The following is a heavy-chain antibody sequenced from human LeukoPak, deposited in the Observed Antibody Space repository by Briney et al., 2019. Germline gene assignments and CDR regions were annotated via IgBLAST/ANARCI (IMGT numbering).Heavy chain of an antibody. V-gene: IGHV4-4*07. CDR3: ARDRILARSTNSYYMDV. Sequence: SETLSLTCTVSGGSISSYYWSWIRQPAGKGLEWIGRIYTSGSTNYNPSLKSRVTMSVDTSKNQFSLKLSSVTAADTAVYYCARDRILARSTNSYYMDVWGKGATVTASS. CDR1: GGSISSYY. D-gene: IGHD2-2*01. CDR2: IYTSGST. J-gene: IGHJ6*03.